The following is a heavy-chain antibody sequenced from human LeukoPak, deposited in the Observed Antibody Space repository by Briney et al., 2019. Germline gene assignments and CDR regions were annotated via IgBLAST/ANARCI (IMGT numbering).Heavy chain of an antibody. CDR3: ARDGIADEFDY. D-gene: IGHD1-26*01. V-gene: IGHV3-30-3*01. CDR2: ISYDGSNK. J-gene: IGHJ4*02. Sequence: GGSLRPSCAASGLTFSSYAMHWVRQAPGEGLEGVAVISYDGSNKYYADSGKGRFNIYRDNSKNTLYLQMNSLRAEDTAVYYCARDGIADEFDYWGQGTLVTVSS. CDR1: GLTFSSYA.